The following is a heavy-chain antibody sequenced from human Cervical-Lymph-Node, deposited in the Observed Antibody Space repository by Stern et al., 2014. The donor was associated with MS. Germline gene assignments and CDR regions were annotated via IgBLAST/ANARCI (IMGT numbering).Heavy chain of an antibody. CDR3: TTPSGHWFDT. CDR2: IKSKTDGETT. V-gene: IGHV3-15*01. D-gene: IGHD3-10*01. J-gene: IGHJ5*02. CDR1: GFTFSNAW. Sequence: EVQLVESGGGLVKPGGSLRLSCAASGFTFSNAWMTWVRQAPGKGLEWIGRIKSKTDGETTDYAAPVKGRFTVSRDDSKNTLYLKMNSLKTEDTAVYYCTTPSGHWFDTWGQGTLVTVSS.